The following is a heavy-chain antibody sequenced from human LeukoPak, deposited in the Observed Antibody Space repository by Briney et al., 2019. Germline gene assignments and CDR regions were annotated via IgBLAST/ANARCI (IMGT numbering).Heavy chain of an antibody. V-gene: IGHV3-30*18. Sequence: GGSLRLSCAASGFAFSSYGMHWVRQAPGKGLEWVAVISYDGSNKYYADSVKGRFTISRDNSKNTLYLQMNSLRAEDTAVYYCAKGKQQLDYWGQGTLVTVSS. CDR1: GFAFSSYG. D-gene: IGHD6-13*01. CDR2: ISYDGSNK. J-gene: IGHJ4*02. CDR3: AKGKQQLDY.